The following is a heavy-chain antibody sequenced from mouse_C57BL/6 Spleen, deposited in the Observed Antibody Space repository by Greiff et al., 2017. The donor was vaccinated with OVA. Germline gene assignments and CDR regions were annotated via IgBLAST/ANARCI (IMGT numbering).Heavy chain of an antibody. CDR3: TRHYDYDDYYAMDY. D-gene: IGHD2-4*01. Sequence: EVQGVESGEGLVKPGGSLKLSCAASGFTFSSYAMSWVRQTPEKRLEWVAYISSGGDYIYYADTVKGRFTISRDNARNTLYLQMSSLKSEDTAMYYCTRHYDYDDYYAMDYWGQGTSVTVSS. V-gene: IGHV5-9-1*02. CDR2: ISSGGDYI. CDR1: GFTFSSYA. J-gene: IGHJ4*01.